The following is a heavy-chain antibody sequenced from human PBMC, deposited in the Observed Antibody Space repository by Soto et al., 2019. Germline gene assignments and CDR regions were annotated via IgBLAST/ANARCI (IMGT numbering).Heavy chain of an antibody. CDR1: GFVFSDFQ. V-gene: IGHV3-21*01. Sequence: GGSLRLSCAASGFVFSDFQFNWVRQAPGGGLEWLSSITGTSAFTEYAESIEGRFTISRDNANRLLFLHMDNLRPEDTAVYYCARDKVAFQGAFDRWGQGSLVTV. J-gene: IGHJ4*02. D-gene: IGHD5-12*01. CDR2: ITGTSAFT. CDR3: ARDKVAFQGAFDR.